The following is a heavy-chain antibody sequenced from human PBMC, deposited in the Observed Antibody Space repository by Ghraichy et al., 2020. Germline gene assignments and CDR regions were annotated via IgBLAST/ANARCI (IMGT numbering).Heavy chain of an antibody. J-gene: IGHJ6*02. CDR3: ARDVARGYSYGRGVYGTNV. CDR1: GFTFSTYN. V-gene: IGHV3-21*01. D-gene: IGHD5-18*01. CDR2: ISSSSRYI. Sequence: SCAASGFTFSTYNMNWVRQAPGKGLEWVSFISSSSRYIYYADSMKGRFTISRDNAKNSLYLQMNSLRVEDTAVYYCARDVARGYSYGRGVYGTNVWGQGNTVTVSS.